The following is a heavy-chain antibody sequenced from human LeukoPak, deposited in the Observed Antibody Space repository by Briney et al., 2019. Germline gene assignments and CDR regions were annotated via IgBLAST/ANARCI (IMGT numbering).Heavy chain of an antibody. CDR2: IYYSGST. J-gene: IGHJ4*02. D-gene: IGHD6-6*01. CDR1: GGSISSYY. Sequence: SETLSLTCTVSGGSISSYYWSWIRQPPGKGLEWIGYIYYSGSTNYNPSLKSRVTISVDTSKNQFSLKLSSVTAADTAVYYCARVDPDSSSTLEVFDYWGEGGLVAVSS. V-gene: IGHV4-59*01. CDR3: ARVDPDSSSTLEVFDY.